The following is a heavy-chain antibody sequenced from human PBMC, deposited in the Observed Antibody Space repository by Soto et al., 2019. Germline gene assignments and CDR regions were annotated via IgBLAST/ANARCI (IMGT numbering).Heavy chain of an antibody. CDR1: GGSISSGGYS. Sequence: PWETLSLTCAVSGGSISSGGYSWSWIRQPPGKGLEWIGYIYHSGSTLYNPSLKSRVTISIDKSKNQFSLKLGSVTAADTAVYYFSRVVMARPIWGYNWFDPWGQGTLVTVSS. V-gene: IGHV4-30-2*01. D-gene: IGHD3-16*01. J-gene: IGHJ5*02. CDR3: SRVVMARPIWGYNWFDP. CDR2: IYHSGST.